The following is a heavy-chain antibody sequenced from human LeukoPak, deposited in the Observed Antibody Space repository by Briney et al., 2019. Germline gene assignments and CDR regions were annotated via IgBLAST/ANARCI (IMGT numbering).Heavy chain of an antibody. V-gene: IGHV1-69*02. CDR1: GGTFISYI. D-gene: IGHD1-26*01. CDR3: ARAPVIVGATIFDY. Sequence: SVKVSCKASGGTFISYIISWVRQAPGQGLEWMGRIIPILGMANYAQKFQGRVTITADKSTSTAYMELSSLRSEDTAVYYCARAPVIVGATIFDYWGQGTLVTVSS. CDR2: IIPILGMA. J-gene: IGHJ4*02.